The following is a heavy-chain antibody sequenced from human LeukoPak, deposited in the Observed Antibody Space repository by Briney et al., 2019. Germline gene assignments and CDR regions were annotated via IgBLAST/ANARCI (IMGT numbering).Heavy chain of an antibody. Sequence: PGGSLRLSCAASGFTFSNYGMRWVRQAPGKGLEWVAVIWYDGSNKYYADSVKGRFTISRDNSMNTLYLQMNSLRAEDTAVYYCARDPRIGYCSGGTCSFLDYWGQGTLVTVSS. CDR3: ARDPRIGYCSGGTCSFLDY. V-gene: IGHV3-33*01. D-gene: IGHD2-15*01. J-gene: IGHJ4*02. CDR1: GFTFSNYG. CDR2: IWYDGSNK.